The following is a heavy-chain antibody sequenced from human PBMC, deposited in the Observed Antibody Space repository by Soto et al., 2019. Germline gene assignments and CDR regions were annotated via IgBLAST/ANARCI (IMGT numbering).Heavy chain of an antibody. CDR2: IKQDGSEK. CDR1: GFTLSSYW. D-gene: IGHD6-6*01. V-gene: IGHV3-7*03. CDR3: ARGKEIAARFDY. J-gene: IGHJ4*02. Sequence: EVQLVESGGGLVQPGGSLRLSFAASGFTLSSYWISWVRQAPGKGREGVANIKQDGSEKYYVDAVKGRFTISRDNAKNSLYLQMNSLRAEDTAVYYCARGKEIAARFDYWGQGTLVTVSS.